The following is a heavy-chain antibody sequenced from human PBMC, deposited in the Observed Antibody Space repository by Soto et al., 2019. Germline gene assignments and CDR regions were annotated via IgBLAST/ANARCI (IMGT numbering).Heavy chain of an antibody. Sequence: GASVKVSCKASGGTFSSYAISWVRQAPGQGLEWMGGIIPIFGTTNYAQNFQDRVTITAEESTSTAYMELSGLRSEDTAVYYCARLSLDTAMIVGGYWGQGTLVTVS. D-gene: IGHD5-18*01. J-gene: IGHJ4*02. CDR2: IIPIFGTT. CDR1: GGTFSSYA. CDR3: ARLSLDTAMIVGGY. V-gene: IGHV1-69*13.